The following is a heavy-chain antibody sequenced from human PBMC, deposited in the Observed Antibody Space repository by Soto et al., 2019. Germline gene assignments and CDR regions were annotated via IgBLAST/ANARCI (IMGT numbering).Heavy chain of an antibody. CDR1: GFTFSTRD. J-gene: IGHJ6*02. CDR3: ARGRGFGVVLADGIDV. D-gene: IGHD3-3*01. Sequence: GGSLRLSCAASGFTFSTRDMFWVRQGRGKGLEWVSGIGTAGDTYYADSVKGRFTISRENAKSSLYLQMNSLTAGDTAVYYCARGRGFGVVLADGIDVWGQGITVTVSS. V-gene: IGHV3-13*01. CDR2: IGTAGDT.